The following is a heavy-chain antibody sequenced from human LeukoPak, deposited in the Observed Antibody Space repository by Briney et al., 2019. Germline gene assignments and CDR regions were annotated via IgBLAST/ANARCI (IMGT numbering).Heavy chain of an antibody. Sequence: SETLSLTCTVSGGSFNSDAYFWGWIRQTPGEGLEYIGSIYYSGSTNYNPTLQGRVTISLDTSKNQFSLRLHSVTAADTAVYYCARSGNYRQYSYYIDVWGKGTTVIVSS. V-gene: IGHV4-39*07. J-gene: IGHJ6*03. CDR3: ARSGNYRQYSYYIDV. D-gene: IGHD4-11*01. CDR2: IYYSGST. CDR1: GGSFNSDAYF.